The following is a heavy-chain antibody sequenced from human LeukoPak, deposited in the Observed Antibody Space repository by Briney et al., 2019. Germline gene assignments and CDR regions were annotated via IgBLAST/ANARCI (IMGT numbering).Heavy chain of an antibody. V-gene: IGHV1-46*01. CDR1: GYTFTIYY. CDR2: INPSGGST. D-gene: IGHD6-19*01. CDR3: ARGSSGWYSVAY. J-gene: IGHJ4*02. Sequence: EASVKVSFKASGYTFTIYYMHWVRQAPGQGLEWMGIINPSGGSTSYAQKFQSRVTMTRDTSTSTVYMELSSLRSEDTAVYYCARGSSGWYSVAYWGQGTLVTVAS.